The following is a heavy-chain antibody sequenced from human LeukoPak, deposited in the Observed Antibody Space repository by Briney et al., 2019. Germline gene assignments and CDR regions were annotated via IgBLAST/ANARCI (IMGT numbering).Heavy chain of an antibody. CDR3: ARGTLAASSGRDY. J-gene: IGHJ4*02. CDR1: GGSVSSGSYY. Sequence: PSETLSLTCTVSGGSVSSGSYYWSWIRQPPGKGLEWIGYIYYSGSTNYNPSLKSRVTISVDTSKNQFSLKLSSVTAADTAVYYCARGTLAASSGRDYWGQGTLVTVSS. CDR2: IYYSGST. D-gene: IGHD6-25*01. V-gene: IGHV4-61*01.